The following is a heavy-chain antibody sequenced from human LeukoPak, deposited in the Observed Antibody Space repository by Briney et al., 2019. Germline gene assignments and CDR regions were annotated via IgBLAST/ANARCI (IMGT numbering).Heavy chain of an antibody. Sequence: ASVKVSCKASGYTFTSYGISWVRQAPGQGLEWMGWISAYNGNTNYVQKLQGRVTMTTDTSTSTAYMELRSLRFDDTAVYYCARAPDNYDTINPNWFDPWGQGTLVTVSS. CDR2: ISAYNGNT. CDR3: ARAPDNYDTINPNWFDP. D-gene: IGHD3-9*01. V-gene: IGHV1-18*01. J-gene: IGHJ5*02. CDR1: GYTFTSYG.